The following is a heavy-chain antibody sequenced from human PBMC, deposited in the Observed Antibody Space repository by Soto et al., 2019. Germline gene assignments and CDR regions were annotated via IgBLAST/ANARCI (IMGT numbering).Heavy chain of an antibody. CDR3: ARGVVVVTNYYFDQ. CDR1: GGTFNKYA. Sequence: QVQLVQSGAEVRKPGSSVKVSCKASGGTFNKYAIRWVRQAPGQGPEWMGGILPIYSTRNYANYAHKFQGRVTITVDTSTSTAYMELSGLKSDDTAIYYCARGVVVVTNYYFDQWGQGTLVTVSS. D-gene: IGHD2-2*01. J-gene: IGHJ4*02. CDR2: ILPIYSTRNYA. V-gene: IGHV1-69*06.